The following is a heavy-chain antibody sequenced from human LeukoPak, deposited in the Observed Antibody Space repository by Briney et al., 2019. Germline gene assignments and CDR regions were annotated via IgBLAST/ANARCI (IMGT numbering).Heavy chain of an antibody. D-gene: IGHD5-18*01. CDR3: AKCNSPDTAMALFDY. V-gene: IGHV3-23*01. J-gene: IGHJ4*02. CDR1: GFTFSSYE. Sequence: GGSLRLSCAASGFTFSSYEMNWVRQAPGKGLEWVSAISGSGGSTYYADSVKGRFTISRDNSKNTLYLQMNSLRAEDTAVYYCAKCNSPDTAMALFDYWGQGTLVTVSS. CDR2: ISGSGGST.